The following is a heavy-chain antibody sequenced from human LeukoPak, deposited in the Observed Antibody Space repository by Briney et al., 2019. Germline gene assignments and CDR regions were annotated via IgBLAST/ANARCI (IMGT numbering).Heavy chain of an antibody. CDR3: ARDQQYHRPAGWFDP. CDR2: ISYSGRT. D-gene: IGHD1-14*01. CDR1: GDSFSGYY. V-gene: IGHV4-59*04. Sequence: SETLSLTYAVYGDSFSGYYWSWIRQPPGKGLEWIGSISYSGRTYYNPSLESRVTISVDASKNQFSLELNSVTAADTAVYYCARDQQYHRPAGWFDPWGQGTLVTVSS. J-gene: IGHJ5*02.